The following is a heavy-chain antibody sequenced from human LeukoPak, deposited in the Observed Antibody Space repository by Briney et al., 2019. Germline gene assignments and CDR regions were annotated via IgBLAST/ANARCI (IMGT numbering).Heavy chain of an antibody. CDR3: ARGQWDYGDLGC. D-gene: IGHD4-17*01. V-gene: IGHV3-74*01. J-gene: IGHJ4*02. Sequence: GGSLRLSCAASGFTFRSFWMHWVRQAPGKGLVWVSRIDSDGSRTIYADSVEGRFTISRDNAKNTVYLQTNSLRAEDTAVYYCARGQWDYGDLGCWGQGTLVTVSS. CDR1: GFTFRSFW. CDR2: IDSDGSRT.